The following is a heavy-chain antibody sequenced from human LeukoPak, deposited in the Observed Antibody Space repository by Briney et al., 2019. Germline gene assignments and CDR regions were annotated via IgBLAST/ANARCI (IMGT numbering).Heavy chain of an antibody. CDR2: ISYDGSNK. J-gene: IGHJ4*02. CDR3: AKDAAYSGLRFLEWLHFGLDYFDY. V-gene: IGHV3-30*18. Sequence: GGSLRLSCAASGFTFSSYGMHWVRQAPGKGLEWVAVISYDGSNKYYADSVKGRFTISRDNSKNTLYLQMNSLRAEDTAVYYCAKDAAYSGLRFLEWLHFGLDYFDYWGQGTLVTVSS. D-gene: IGHD3-3*01. CDR1: GFTFSSYG.